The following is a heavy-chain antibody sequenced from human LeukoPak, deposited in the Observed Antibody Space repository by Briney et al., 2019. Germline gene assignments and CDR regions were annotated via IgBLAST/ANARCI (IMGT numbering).Heavy chain of an antibody. J-gene: IGHJ4*02. CDR2: IGGSGSST. CDR3: ATGSGS. V-gene: IGHV3-23*01. D-gene: IGHD2-15*01. CDR1: GFTFSNYA. Sequence: GGSPRLSCAASGFTFSNYAMSWVRQAPGKGLEWVSAIGGSGSSTYYADSVKGRFTISRDNSKDTLYLQMNSLRAEDTAVYYCATGSGSWGQGTRVTVSS.